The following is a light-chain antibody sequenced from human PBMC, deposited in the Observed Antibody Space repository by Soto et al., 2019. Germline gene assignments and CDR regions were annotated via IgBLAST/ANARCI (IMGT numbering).Light chain of an antibody. CDR2: AAS. CDR1: QSVGSS. Sequence: EFVLTQSPGTLSLSPGERATLSCRASQSVGSSLAWYQQKLGQAPRLLIYAASNRATGIPARFSGSGSGTDFTLTISSLEPEDFAVYYCQQYGSSLQITFGQGTRLEIK. J-gene: IGKJ5*01. CDR3: QQYGSSLQIT. V-gene: IGKV3-20*01.